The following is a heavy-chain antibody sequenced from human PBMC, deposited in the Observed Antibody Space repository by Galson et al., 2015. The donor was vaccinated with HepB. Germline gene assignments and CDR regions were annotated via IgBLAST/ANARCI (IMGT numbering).Heavy chain of an antibody. J-gene: IGHJ4*02. CDR1: GFTFRSYA. Sequence: SLRLSCAASGFTFRSYAMHWVRQAPGKGLEWVAVISYDGSNKYYADSVKGRFTISRDNSKNTLYLQMNSLGAEDTAVYYCARVGELLVDYWGQGTLVTVSS. V-gene: IGHV3-30*04. CDR2: ISYDGSNK. D-gene: IGHD1-26*01. CDR3: ARVGELLVDY.